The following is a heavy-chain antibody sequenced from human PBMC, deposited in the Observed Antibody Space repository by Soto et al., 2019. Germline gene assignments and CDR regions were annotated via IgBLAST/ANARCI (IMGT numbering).Heavy chain of an antibody. Sequence: ASVKVSCKASGYTFTSYGISWVRQAPGQGLEWMGWISAYNGNTNYAQKLQGRVTMTTDTSTSTAYMELRSLRSDDTAVYYCARDRDIVVVPAAISNYYYGMDVWGQGPTVTVSS. V-gene: IGHV1-18*04. D-gene: IGHD2-2*02. J-gene: IGHJ6*02. CDR1: GYTFTSYG. CDR2: ISAYNGNT. CDR3: ARDRDIVVVPAAISNYYYGMDV.